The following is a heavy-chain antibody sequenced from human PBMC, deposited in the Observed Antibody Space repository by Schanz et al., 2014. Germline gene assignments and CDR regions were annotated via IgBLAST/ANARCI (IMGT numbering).Heavy chain of an antibody. V-gene: IGHV4-59*01. D-gene: IGHD3-9*01. Sequence: QVQLQESGPGLVKPSETLSLTCTVSGDSISGSYWSWIRQPPGKGLEWIGYIYYSGSTDYNPSLKSRATMSVDASKNQFSLKLSCGTAADTAVDYCARARFTGYYMDVWGQGTAVTVSS. CDR2: IYYSGST. J-gene: IGHJ6*02. CDR1: GDSISGSY. CDR3: ARARFTGYYMDV.